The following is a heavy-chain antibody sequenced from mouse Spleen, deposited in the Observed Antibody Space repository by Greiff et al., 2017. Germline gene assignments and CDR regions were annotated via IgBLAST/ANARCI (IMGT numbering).Heavy chain of an antibody. D-gene: IGHD3-3*01. Sequence: EVKLVESGAELVRPGASVKLSCTASGFNIKDDYMHWVKQRPEQGLEWIGWIDPENGDTEYASKFQGKATITADTSSNTAYLQLSSLTSEDTAVYYCTTGGLGRYFDVWGTGTTVTVSS. CDR2: IDPENGDT. V-gene: IGHV14-4*01. CDR3: TTGGLGRYFDV. J-gene: IGHJ1*03. CDR1: GFNIKDDY.